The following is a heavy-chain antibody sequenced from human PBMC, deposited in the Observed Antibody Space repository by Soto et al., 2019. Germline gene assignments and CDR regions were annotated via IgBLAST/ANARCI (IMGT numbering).Heavy chain of an antibody. D-gene: IGHD5-12*01. CDR3: ARGSLGGYHGAFDV. Sequence: SETLSLTCTVSGGSISSGDYYWSWIRQPPGKGLEWIGYIYYSGSTYYNPSLKSRVTISVDTSKNQFSLKLSSVTAADTAVYYCARGSLGGYHGAFDVWGQGTAVTVSS. CDR2: IYYSGST. CDR1: GGSISSGDYY. V-gene: IGHV4-30-4*01. J-gene: IGHJ3*01.